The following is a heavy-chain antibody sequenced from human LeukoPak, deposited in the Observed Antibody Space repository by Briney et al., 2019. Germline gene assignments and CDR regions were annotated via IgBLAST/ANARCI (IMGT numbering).Heavy chain of an antibody. Sequence: SGPTLVKPSQTLTLTCTFSVFSLSPSGVGGGWIREPPGQALDWPAPIYWNDDKRYNPSLKSRLTSTKDTYKNQVVLKMTNIDPVDTATYYCARLLRGYSSSFAFDIWGQGTMVTVSS. CDR2: IYWNDDK. V-gene: IGHV2-5*01. CDR3: ARLLRGYSSSFAFDI. D-gene: IGHD6-6*01. CDR1: VFSLSPSGVG. J-gene: IGHJ3*02.